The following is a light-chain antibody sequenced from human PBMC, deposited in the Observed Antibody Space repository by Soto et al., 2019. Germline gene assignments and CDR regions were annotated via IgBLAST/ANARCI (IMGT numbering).Light chain of an antibody. Sequence: EIVLTQSPGTLSLSLGERATLSCRASLSVNSGRLAWYQQRPGQAPRLLIYGASNRATGISDRFSGSGSGTDFTLTISRLEPEDFAVYYCQQYDSSLFFGGGTKVEIK. J-gene: IGKJ4*01. CDR2: GAS. CDR3: QQYDSSLF. V-gene: IGKV3-20*01. CDR1: LSVNSGR.